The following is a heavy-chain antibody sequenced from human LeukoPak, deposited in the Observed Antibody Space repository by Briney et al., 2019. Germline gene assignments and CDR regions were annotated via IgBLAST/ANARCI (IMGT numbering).Heavy chain of an antibody. CDR2: ISGSGGST. CDR1: GFTFSSYA. V-gene: IGHV3-23*01. J-gene: IGHJ4*02. D-gene: IGHD7-27*01. CDR3: VRDGAHWDLDY. Sequence: PGGSLRLSCAASGFTFSSYAMSWVRQAPGKGLEWVSAISGSGGSTYYADSVKGRFTISRDNSKNTVHLQMNSLRAEDTAMYYCVRDGAHWDLDYWGQGTLVTASS.